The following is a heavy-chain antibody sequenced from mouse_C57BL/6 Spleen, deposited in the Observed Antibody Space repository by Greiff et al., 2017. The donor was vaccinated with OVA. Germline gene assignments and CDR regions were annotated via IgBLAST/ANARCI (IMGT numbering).Heavy chain of an antibody. CDR2: ISSGRSTI. D-gene: IGHD2-10*02. CDR1: GFTFSDYG. Sequence: EVKVVESGGGLVKPGGSLKLSCAASGFTFSDYGMHWVRQAPEKGLEWVAYISSGRSTIYYADTVTGRFTISRDNAKNTLFLQMTRLRSEDTAMYYCARPGYGNGVAYWGQGTLVTVSA. V-gene: IGHV5-17*01. CDR3: ARPGYGNGVAY. J-gene: IGHJ3*01.